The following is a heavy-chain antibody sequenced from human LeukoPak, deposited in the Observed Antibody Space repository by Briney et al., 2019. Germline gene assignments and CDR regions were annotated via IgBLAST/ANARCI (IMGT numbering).Heavy chain of an antibody. V-gene: IGHV3-72*01. Sequence: PGGSLRLSCAASGVTLSDHHVDWVRQAPGKGLEWVGRTRDKARSYRTEYAASVDGRFTISRDDSKNAVYLQMNSLKTEDTDVYYCARDGGGGDNSAFDIWGQGTVVTVSS. D-gene: IGHD3-16*01. CDR1: GVTLSDHH. CDR3: ARDGGGGDNSAFDI. J-gene: IGHJ3*02. CDR2: TRDKARSYRT.